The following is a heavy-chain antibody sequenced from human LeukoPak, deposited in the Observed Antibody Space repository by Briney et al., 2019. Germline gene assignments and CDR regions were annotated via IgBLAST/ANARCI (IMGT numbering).Heavy chain of an antibody. Sequence: SETLSLTCAVSGGSISSGGYSWSWIRQPPGKGMEWIGYIYHSGSTYYNPSLKSRVTISVDRSNNQFSLKLSSVTAADTAVYYCARDRHMVRGSSWFDPWGQGTLVTVSS. CDR2: IYHSGST. D-gene: IGHD3-10*01. CDR1: GGSISSGGYS. CDR3: ARDRHMVRGSSWFDP. V-gene: IGHV4-30-2*01. J-gene: IGHJ5*02.